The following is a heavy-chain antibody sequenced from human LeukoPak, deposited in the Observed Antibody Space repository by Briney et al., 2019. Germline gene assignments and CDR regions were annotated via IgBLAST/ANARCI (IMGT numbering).Heavy chain of an antibody. J-gene: IGHJ3*02. CDR3: AKSNGYGLIDI. D-gene: IGHD3-10*01. Sequence: GSLRLSCAASGFTFSSYSMNWVRQAPGKGLEWIGSIYYSGTTYYSPSLKSRVTISLDTSRNQFSLKLNSVTAADTAVYYCAKSNGYGLIDIWGQGTMVTVSS. V-gene: IGHV4-39*07. CDR2: IYYSGTT. CDR1: GFTFSSYS.